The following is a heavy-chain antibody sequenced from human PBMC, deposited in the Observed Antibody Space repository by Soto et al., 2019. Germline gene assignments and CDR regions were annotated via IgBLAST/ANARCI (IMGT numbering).Heavy chain of an antibody. J-gene: IGHJ4*02. CDR1: GYTFTSYG. Sequence: ASVKVCCKASGYTFTSYGISWVRQAPGQGLEWMGWISAYNGNTNYAQKLQGRVTMTTDTSTSTAYMELRRLRSDDTAVYYCARRARHYDFWSGYTIDYFGQGTLVTVSS. V-gene: IGHV1-18*04. CDR3: ARRARHYDFWSGYTIDY. D-gene: IGHD3-3*01. CDR2: ISAYNGNT.